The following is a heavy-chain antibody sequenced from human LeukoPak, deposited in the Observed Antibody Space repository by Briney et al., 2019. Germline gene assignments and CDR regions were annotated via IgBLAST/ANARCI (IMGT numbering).Heavy chain of an antibody. J-gene: IGHJ3*02. CDR3: ARRDLSRDHPYDI. V-gene: IGHV5-51*01. D-gene: IGHD2-2*01. Sequence: GESLKISCKGSGYSFTSYWIGWVRQMPGKGLEWMGIIYPADSDTRYSPSFQGQVTISADKSISTAYLQWSSLKASDTAIYYCARRDLSRDHPYDIWGQGTMVTVSS. CDR1: GYSFTSYW. CDR2: IYPADSDT.